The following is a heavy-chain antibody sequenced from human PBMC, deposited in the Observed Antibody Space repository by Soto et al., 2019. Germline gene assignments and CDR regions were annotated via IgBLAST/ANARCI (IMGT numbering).Heavy chain of an antibody. J-gene: IGHJ4*02. CDR3: ARDTVLTGMFDF. D-gene: IGHD4-17*01. CDR2: VHYTGTT. CDR1: GGSIGSYH. V-gene: IGHV4-59*01. Sequence: SQTLSLTCTVSGGSIGSYHWSWVRQPPGKGLEWSASVHYTGTTNYNPSLGSRVTISIDAPGNRFSMEINSVPAADTAISYCARDTVLTGMFDFWGQGTLVTVSS.